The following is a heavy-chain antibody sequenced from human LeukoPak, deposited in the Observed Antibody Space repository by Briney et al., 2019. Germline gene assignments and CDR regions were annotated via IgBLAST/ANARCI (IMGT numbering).Heavy chain of an antibody. D-gene: IGHD2-15*01. CDR3: AREGYFTGKGAFDI. J-gene: IGHJ3*02. CDR1: GYTFTSYG. Sequence: GASVKASCKASGYTFTSYGISWVRQAPGQGLEWMGWISAYNGNTNYAQKLQGRVTMTTDTSTSTAYMELRSLRSDDTAVYYCAREGYFTGKGAFDIWGQGTMVTVSS. CDR2: ISAYNGNT. V-gene: IGHV1-18*01.